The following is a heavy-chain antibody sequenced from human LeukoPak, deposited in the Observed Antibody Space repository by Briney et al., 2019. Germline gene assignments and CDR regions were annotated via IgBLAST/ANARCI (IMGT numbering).Heavy chain of an antibody. J-gene: IGHJ4*02. D-gene: IGHD5-18*01. CDR2: INPNSGGT. Sequence: APVKVSCKASGYTFTGYYMHWVRQAPGQGLEWMGWINPNSGGTNYAQKFQGRVTMTRDTSISTAYMELSRLRSDDTAVYYCAREGSCGYEVDYWGQGTLVTVSS. CDR3: AREGSCGYEVDY. CDR1: GYTFTGYY. V-gene: IGHV1-2*02.